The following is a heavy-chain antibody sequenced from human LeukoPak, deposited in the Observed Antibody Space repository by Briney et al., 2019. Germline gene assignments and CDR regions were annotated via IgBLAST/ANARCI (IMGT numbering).Heavy chain of an antibody. CDR1: GFTFSSYE. D-gene: IGHD2-8*02. Sequence: PGGSLRLSCAASGFTFSSYEMNWVRQAPGKGLEWVSYISSSGSTYYADSVKGRFTISRDNSKNTLYLQMNNVRAADTAVYYCARSPHNVYCTGGTCLYDFDYWGQGTLVTVSS. CDR3: ARSPHNVYCTGGTCLYDFDY. J-gene: IGHJ4*02. CDR2: ISSSGST. V-gene: IGHV3-48*03.